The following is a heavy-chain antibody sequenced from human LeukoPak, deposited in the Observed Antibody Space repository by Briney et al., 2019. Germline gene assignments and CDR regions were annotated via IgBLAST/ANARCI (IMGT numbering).Heavy chain of an antibody. J-gene: IGHJ6*03. D-gene: IGHD6-13*01. CDR2: IIPIFGTA. V-gene: IGHV1-69*06. Sequence: SVKVSCKASGYTFTGYYMHWVRQAPGQGLEWMGGIIPIFGTANYAQKFQGRVTITADKSTSTAYMELSSLRSEDTAVYYCARGSIAAAGTFYYMDVWGKGTTVTVSS. CDR1: GYTFTGYY. CDR3: ARGSIAAAGTFYYMDV.